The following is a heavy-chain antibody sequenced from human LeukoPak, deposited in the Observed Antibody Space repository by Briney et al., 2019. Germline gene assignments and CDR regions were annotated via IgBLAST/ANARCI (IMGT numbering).Heavy chain of an antibody. V-gene: IGHV6-1*01. CDR3: ARDLGNTGWYTFDY. J-gene: IGHJ4*02. CDR2: TYYRSKWYN. CDR1: GDSISSINGA. D-gene: IGHD6-19*01. Sequence: SQTLSLTCDISGDSISSINGAWNWLRQSPSRGLEGLGSTYYRSKWYNEYAFSMEGRIPIIPDTSKNQFSLQLIYVTPEDTAVYYCARDLGNTGWYTFDYWGQGTLVTVSS.